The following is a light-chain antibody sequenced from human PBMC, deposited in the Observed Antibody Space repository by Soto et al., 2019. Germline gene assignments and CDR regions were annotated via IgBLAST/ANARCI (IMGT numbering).Light chain of an antibody. J-gene: IGLJ3*02. CDR1: SDINVGSYN. Sequence: QAVVTQPPSSSASPGESASLTCTLPSDINVGSYNIYWYQQKPGSPPRYLLYYYSDSDKGQGSGVPSRFSGSKDASANTGILLISGLQSEDEADYYCMIWPSNPWVFGGGTKLTVL. CDR3: MIWPSNPWV. CDR2: YYSDSDK. V-gene: IGLV5-37*01.